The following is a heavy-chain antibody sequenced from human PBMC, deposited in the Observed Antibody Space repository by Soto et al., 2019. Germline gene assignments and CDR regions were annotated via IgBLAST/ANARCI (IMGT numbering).Heavy chain of an antibody. CDR2: IIPIFGTA. D-gene: IGHD5-12*01. V-gene: IGHV1-69*06. CDR3: XXXKMATKTELXXXXXDY. J-gene: IGHJ4*02. CDR1: GGTFSNSA. Sequence: QVQLVQSGAEVMKPGSSVKVSCKPSGGTFSNSAISWVRQAPGQGLEWMGGIIPIFGTANYAQKFQGRVTXXXDKSTSTAYXXXXXXRSDDTAXXXXXXXKMATKTELXXXXXDYWGQG.